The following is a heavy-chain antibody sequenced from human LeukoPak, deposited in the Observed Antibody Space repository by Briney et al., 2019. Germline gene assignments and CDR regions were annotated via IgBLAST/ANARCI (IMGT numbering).Heavy chain of an antibody. CDR1: GYTFTGYY. CDR3: ARNNGLVRYYDSSGYVDWFDP. J-gene: IGHJ5*02. Sequence: ASVKVSCKASGYTFTGYYMHWVRQAPGQGLEWMGIINPSAGSTSYAQKFQGRVTMTRDTSTSTVYMELSSLRSEDTAVYYCARNNGLVRYYDSSGYVDWFDPWGQGTLVTVSS. V-gene: IGHV1-46*01. CDR2: INPSAGST. D-gene: IGHD3-22*01.